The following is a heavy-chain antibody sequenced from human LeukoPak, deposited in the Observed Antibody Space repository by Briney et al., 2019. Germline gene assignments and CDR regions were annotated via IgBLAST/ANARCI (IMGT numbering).Heavy chain of an antibody. Sequence: GESLKISCKGSGYSFTSYWIGWVRQMPGKGLEWMGTIYPGDSDTRYSPSFQGQVTISADKSISTAYLQWSSLKASDTAMYYCARAEQLPTIYFDYWGQGTLVTVSS. CDR1: GYSFTSYW. V-gene: IGHV5-51*01. J-gene: IGHJ4*02. D-gene: IGHD6-13*01. CDR3: ARAEQLPTIYFDY. CDR2: IYPGDSDT.